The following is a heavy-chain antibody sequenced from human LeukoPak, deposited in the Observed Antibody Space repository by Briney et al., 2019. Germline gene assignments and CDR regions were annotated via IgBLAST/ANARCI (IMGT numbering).Heavy chain of an antibody. CDR3: AKIEVEGSGWPGGDY. CDR1: GFTFSSYG. J-gene: IGHJ4*02. V-gene: IGHV3-30*18. CDR2: ISYDGSNK. Sequence: GGSLRLSCAASGFTFSSYGMHWVRQAPGKGLEWVAVISYDGSNKYCADSVKGRFTISRDNSKNTLYLQMNSLRAEDTAVYYCAKIEVEGSGWPGGDYWGQGTLVTVSS. D-gene: IGHD6-19*01.